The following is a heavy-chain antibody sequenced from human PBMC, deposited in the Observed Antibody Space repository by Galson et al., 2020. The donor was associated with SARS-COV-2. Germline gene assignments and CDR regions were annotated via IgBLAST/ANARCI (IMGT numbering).Heavy chain of an antibody. J-gene: IGHJ3*02. CDR3: ARVIRGGGGTPPDAFDI. V-gene: IGHV1-69*02. Sequence: ASVKVSCKASGGTFSSYTISWVRQAPGQGLEWMGRIIPILGIANYAQKFQGRVTITADKSTSTAYMELSSLRSEDTAVYYCARVIRGGGGTPPDAFDIWGQGTMVTVSS. D-gene: IGHD3-16*01. CDR2: IIPILGIA. CDR1: GGTFSSYT.